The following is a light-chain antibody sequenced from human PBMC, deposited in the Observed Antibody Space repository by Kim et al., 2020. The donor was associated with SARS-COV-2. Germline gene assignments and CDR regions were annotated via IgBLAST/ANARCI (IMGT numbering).Light chain of an antibody. V-gene: IGKV1-5*03. CDR3: QQYRSFPAT. CDR1: QSISSW. J-gene: IGKJ1*01. CDR2: RTS. Sequence: APVGGRVTITCRESQSISSWLAWYQQKPGKAPTHLIARTSTLESGVPSTFSGSGSGTEFTLTISSLQPEDFATYDCQQYRSFPATFGQGTKVDIK.